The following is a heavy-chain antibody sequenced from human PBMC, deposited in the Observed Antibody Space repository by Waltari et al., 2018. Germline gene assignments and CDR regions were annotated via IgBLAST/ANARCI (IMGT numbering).Heavy chain of an antibody. CDR3: AREMAVAGTMSWFDP. D-gene: IGHD6-19*01. Sequence: QVQLQQWGAGLLKPSETLSLTCAVYGGSFSGYYWSWLRQPPGKGLEWIGEINHSGSTNYNPSLKSRVTISVDTSKNQFSLKLSSVTAADTAVYYCAREMAVAGTMSWFDPWGQGTLVTVSS. CDR1: GGSFSGYY. J-gene: IGHJ5*02. V-gene: IGHV4-34*01. CDR2: INHSGST.